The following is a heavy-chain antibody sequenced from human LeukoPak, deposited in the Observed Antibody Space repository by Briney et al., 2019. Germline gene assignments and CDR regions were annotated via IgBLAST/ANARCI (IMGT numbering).Heavy chain of an antibody. CDR2: INPSGGST. V-gene: IGHV1-46*01. Sequence: ASVKVSCKASGYTFTSYYMHWVRQAPGQGLEWMGIINPSGGSTSYAQKFQGRVTMTRDTSTSTVYMELSSLRSEDTAVYYCAKGLSIPIVGATGFYYYYGMDVWGQGTTVTVSS. CDR3: AKGLSIPIVGATGFYYYYGMDV. CDR1: GYTFTSYY. D-gene: IGHD1-26*01. J-gene: IGHJ6*02.